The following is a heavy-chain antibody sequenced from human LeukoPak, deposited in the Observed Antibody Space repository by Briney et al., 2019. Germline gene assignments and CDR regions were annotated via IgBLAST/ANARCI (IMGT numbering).Heavy chain of an antibody. D-gene: IGHD6-19*01. V-gene: IGHV1-46*01. Sequence: ASVKVSCKASGYTFTSYYMHWVRQATGQGLEWMGIINPSGGSTRYAQKFQGRVTMTRDTSTSTVYMELSSLRSVDSAVYYCAREDGYSSGWYLSFDIWGQGTMVTVSS. CDR2: INPSGGST. CDR1: GYTFTSYY. J-gene: IGHJ3*02. CDR3: AREDGYSSGWYLSFDI.